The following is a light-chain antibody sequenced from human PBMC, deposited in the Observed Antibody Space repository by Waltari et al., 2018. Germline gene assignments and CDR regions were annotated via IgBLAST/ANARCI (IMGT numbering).Light chain of an antibody. Sequence: ELVLTHSPGPLSLSPGESATLPCRATQPVSSTYLAWYQQKPGQAPRLLIYDASSRATGIPDRFSGSGSGTDFTLIISRLEPEDFAVYYCQHYGSSTWTFGQGTKVEIK. J-gene: IGKJ1*01. CDR3: QHYGSSTWT. CDR1: QPVSSTY. V-gene: IGKV3-20*01. CDR2: DAS.